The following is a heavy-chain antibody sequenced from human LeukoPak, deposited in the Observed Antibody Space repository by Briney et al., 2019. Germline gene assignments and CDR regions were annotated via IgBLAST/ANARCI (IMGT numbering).Heavy chain of an antibody. J-gene: IGHJ4*02. D-gene: IGHD2-21*01. V-gene: IGHV1-69*04. CDR3: ARGSLAFCSIDY. CDR2: IIPILGIA. Sequence: SVKVSCKASGGTFSSYAISWVRQAPGQGLEWMGRIIPILGIANYAQKFQGRVTITADKSTSTAYMELSSLRSEDTAVYYCARGSLAFCSIDYWGQGTLVTVSS. CDR1: GGTFSSYA.